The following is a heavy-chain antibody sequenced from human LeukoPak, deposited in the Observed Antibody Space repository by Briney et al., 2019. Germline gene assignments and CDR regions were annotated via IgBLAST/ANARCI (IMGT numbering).Heavy chain of an antibody. V-gene: IGHV1-69*05. CDR1: GGTFSSYA. Sequence: GASVKVSCKASGGTFSSYAISWVRQAPGQGLEWMGGIIPIFGTANYAQKFQGRVTITTDESTSTAYMELSSLRSEDTAVYYCARDRDDGSGRLHDAFDIWGQGTMVTVSS. CDR3: ARDRDDGSGRLHDAFDI. J-gene: IGHJ3*02. CDR2: IIPIFGTA. D-gene: IGHD3-10*01.